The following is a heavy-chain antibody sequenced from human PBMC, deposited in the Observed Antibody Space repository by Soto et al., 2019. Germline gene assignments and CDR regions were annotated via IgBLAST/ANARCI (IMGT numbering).Heavy chain of an antibody. CDR1: GFTFSSYW. CDR3: ARERKELVLGYYYYYMDV. V-gene: IGHV3-7*01. Sequence: GGSLRLSCAASGFTFSSYWMSWVHQAPGKGLEWVANIKQDGSEKYYVDSVKGRFTISRDNAKNSLYLQMNSLRAEDTAVYYCARERKELVLGYYYYYMDVWGKGTTVTVSS. J-gene: IGHJ6*03. CDR2: IKQDGSEK. D-gene: IGHD6-6*01.